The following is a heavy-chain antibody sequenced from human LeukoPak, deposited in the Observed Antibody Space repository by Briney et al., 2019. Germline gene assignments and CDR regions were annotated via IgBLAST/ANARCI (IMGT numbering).Heavy chain of an antibody. CDR1: GFSFSRYG. CDR3: TKDAGPVYDWFDP. J-gene: IGHJ5*02. CDR2: INDNSRNT. V-gene: IGHV3-23*01. Sequence: GGSLRLSCAASGFSFSRYGMAWFRQIPGKGLEWVSTINDNSRNTHYADSVKARFTISRDNSKNTLYLQMHSLRVEDTALYYCTKDAGPVYDWFDPWGPGTRVTASS. D-gene: IGHD5/OR15-5a*01.